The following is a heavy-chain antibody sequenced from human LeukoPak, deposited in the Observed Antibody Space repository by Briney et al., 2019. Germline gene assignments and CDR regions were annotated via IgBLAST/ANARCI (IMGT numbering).Heavy chain of an antibody. Sequence: SETLSLTCAVYGGSFSGYYWSWIRQPPGKGLEWIGEINHSGSTNYNPSLKSRVTISVDTSKNQFSLKLSSVTAADTAVYYCARRFVDPWGQGTLVTVSS. V-gene: IGHV4-34*01. D-gene: IGHD3-3*01. CDR2: INHSGST. CDR1: GGSFSGYY. J-gene: IGHJ5*02. CDR3: ARRFVDP.